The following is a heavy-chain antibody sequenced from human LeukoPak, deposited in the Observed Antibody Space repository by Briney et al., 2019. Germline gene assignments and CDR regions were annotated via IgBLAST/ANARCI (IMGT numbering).Heavy chain of an antibody. J-gene: IGHJ4*02. CDR1: GGSFSGYY. Sequence: SETLSLTCAVYGGSFSGYYWSWIRKPPGKGLEWIGEINHSGSTNYNPSLKSRVTISVDTSKNQFSLKLSSVTAADTAVYYCARALRYSSNDTTYRLDYWGQGTLVTVSS. CDR2: INHSGST. V-gene: IGHV4-34*01. CDR3: ARALRYSSNDTTYRLDY. D-gene: IGHD6-13*01.